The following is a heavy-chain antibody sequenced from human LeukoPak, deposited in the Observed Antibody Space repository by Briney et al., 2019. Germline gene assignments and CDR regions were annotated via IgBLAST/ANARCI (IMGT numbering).Heavy chain of an antibody. J-gene: IGHJ3*02. V-gene: IGHV3-23*01. CDR2: ISGSGGST. Sequence: GGSLRLSCAASGFTVSSNYMSWVRQAPGKGLEWVSAISGSGGSTYYADSVKGRFTISRDNSKNTLYLQMNSLRAEDTAVYYCAKGWVGCSGGSCYRNDAFDIWGQGTMVTVSS. CDR3: AKGWVGCSGGSCYRNDAFDI. CDR1: GFTVSSNY. D-gene: IGHD2-15*01.